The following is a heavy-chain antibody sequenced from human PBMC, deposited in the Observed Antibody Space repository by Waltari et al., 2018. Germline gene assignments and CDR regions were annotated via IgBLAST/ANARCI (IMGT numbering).Heavy chain of an antibody. J-gene: IGHJ4*02. V-gene: IGHV3-30*18. CDR1: GFIFVNFN. D-gene: IGHD5-12*01. CDR3: VKYSGFDYFFDY. CDR2: ISHDGSNK. Sequence: QFQLVESGGGVVQPGRSLSPSCDASGFIFVNFNMHWVRQTPGQGLQWVEAISHDGSNKDYADSVKSRFTVSRDNSNNTLYLQINSLRADDTGIYFCVKYSGFDYFFDYWGQGTLVTVSS.